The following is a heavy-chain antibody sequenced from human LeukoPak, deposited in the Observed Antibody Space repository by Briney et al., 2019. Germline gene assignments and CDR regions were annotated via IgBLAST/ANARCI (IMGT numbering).Heavy chain of an antibody. D-gene: IGHD6-19*01. V-gene: IGHV3-53*01. CDR1: GFTVSFNY. CDR3: ARAQWRTYSYYYMDV. CDR2: IYSGGST. J-gene: IGHJ6*03. Sequence: PGGSLRLSCAASGFTVSFNYMSWVRQAPGKGLEWISVIYSGGSTYYADSVKGRFTISRDDSKNTLYLQMNSLRAEDTAIYYCARAQWRTYSYYYMDVWGKGTTATVSS.